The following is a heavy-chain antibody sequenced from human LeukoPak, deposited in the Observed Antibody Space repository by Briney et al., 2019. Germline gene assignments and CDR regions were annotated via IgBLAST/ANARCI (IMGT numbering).Heavy chain of an antibody. CDR3: AKHQGGYDPYFDY. J-gene: IGHJ4*02. CDR2: ISGSGGST. Sequence: GRSLRLSCAASGFTFSSYAMSWVRQAPGKGLEWVSAISGSGGSTYYADSVKGRFTTSRDNSKNTLYLQMNSLRAEDTAVYYCAKHQGGYDPYFDYWGQGTLVTVSS. V-gene: IGHV3-23*01. CDR1: GFTFSSYA. D-gene: IGHD5-12*01.